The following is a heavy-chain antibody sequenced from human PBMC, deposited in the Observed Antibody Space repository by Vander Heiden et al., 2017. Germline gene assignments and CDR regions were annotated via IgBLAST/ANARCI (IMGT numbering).Heavy chain of an antibody. D-gene: IGHD1-1*01. CDR1: CAPMRGHY. Sequence: QVQLQESCPGMVKTSETLSLTCRVSCAPMRGHYRSWIRQSPGRVMEWIGNVFHNGANNYGPALRSRVTMSVDVSKKQVSLRLTSATAADTARYYCVRGNGWFDPWGQGILVIVST. V-gene: IGHV4-59*11. J-gene: IGHJ5*02. CDR3: VRGNGWFDP. CDR2: VFHNGAN.